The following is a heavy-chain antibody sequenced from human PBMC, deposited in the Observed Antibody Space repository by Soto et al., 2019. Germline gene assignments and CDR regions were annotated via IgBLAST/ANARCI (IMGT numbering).Heavy chain of an antibody. CDR3: AINRGKQWPDYYGMDV. CDR2: FDPEDGET. CDR1: GYTLTELS. V-gene: IGHV1-24*01. D-gene: IGHD6-19*01. Sequence: ASVKVSCKVSGYTLTELSMHWVRQAPGKGLEWMGGFDPEDGETIYAQKFQGRVTMTEDTSTDTAYMELSSLRSEDTAVYYCAINRGKQWPDYYGMDVWGQGTTVTVSS. J-gene: IGHJ6*02.